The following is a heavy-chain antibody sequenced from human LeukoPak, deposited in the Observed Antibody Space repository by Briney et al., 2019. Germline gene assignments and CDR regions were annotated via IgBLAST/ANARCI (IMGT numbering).Heavy chain of an antibody. CDR2: IWYDGSNK. Sequence: GGSLRLSCAASGSTFSSYGMHWVRQAPGKGLEWVAVIWYDGSNKYYADSVKGRFTISRDNSKNTLYLQMNSLRAEDTAVYYCARGSYDSSGYAFDYWGQGTLVTVSS. CDR3: ARGSYDSSGYAFDY. J-gene: IGHJ4*02. D-gene: IGHD3-22*01. CDR1: GSTFSSYG. V-gene: IGHV3-33*01.